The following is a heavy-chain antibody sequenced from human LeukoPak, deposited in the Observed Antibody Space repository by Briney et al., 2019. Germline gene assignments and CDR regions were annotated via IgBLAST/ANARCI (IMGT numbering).Heavy chain of an antibody. CDR3: ARDFTSSEAFDI. V-gene: IGHV4-39*07. D-gene: IGHD2-2*01. CDR2: IYYSGST. CDR1: GGSISSSSYY. J-gene: IGHJ3*02. Sequence: ASETLSLTCTVSGGSISSSSYYWGWIRQPPGKGLEWIGSIYYSGSTNYNPSLKSRVTISVDTSKNQFSLKLSSVTAADTAVYYCARDFTSSEAFDIWGQGTMVTVSS.